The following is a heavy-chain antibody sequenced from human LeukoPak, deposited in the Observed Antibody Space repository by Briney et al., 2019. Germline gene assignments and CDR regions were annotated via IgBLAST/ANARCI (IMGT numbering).Heavy chain of an antibody. Sequence: GGSLRLSCAASGFTFSSYAMSWVRQAPGKGREWVASISGSGSSTYYADSVKGRFTISRDNSRNTLYLHMNSLRAEDTAVYYCARGNAPLPFDYWGQGTLVTVSS. D-gene: IGHD2-2*01. CDR1: GFTFSSYA. J-gene: IGHJ4*02. CDR2: ISGSGSST. CDR3: ARGNAPLPFDY. V-gene: IGHV3-23*01.